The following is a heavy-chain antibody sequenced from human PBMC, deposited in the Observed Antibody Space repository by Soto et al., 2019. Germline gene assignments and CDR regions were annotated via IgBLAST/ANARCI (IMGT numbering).Heavy chain of an antibody. J-gene: IGHJ4*02. D-gene: IGHD2-8*01. V-gene: IGHV3-30*18. CDR1: GFTFSSYG. CDR2: ISYDGSNK. CDR3: AKASTWDIVLMVFDY. Sequence: GGSLRLSCAASGFTFSSYGMHWVRQAPGKGLEWVAVISYDGSNKYYADSVKGRLTIFRDNSKNTLYLQMNSLRAEDTAVYYCAKASTWDIVLMVFDYWGQGTLVTVSS.